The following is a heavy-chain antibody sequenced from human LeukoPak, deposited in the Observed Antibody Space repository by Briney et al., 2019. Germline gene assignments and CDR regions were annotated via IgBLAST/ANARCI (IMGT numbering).Heavy chain of an antibody. V-gene: IGHV3-7*01. CDR2: INQDETEK. Sequence: GGSLRLSCAASGFTFSGYWMSWVRQAPGKGLEWVANINQDETEKHYVDSVKGRFTISRDNAKESLYLQINSLRAEDTAVYYCTRDLKRGILINYWGQGTLVTVSS. J-gene: IGHJ4*02. CDR3: TRDLKRGILINY. CDR1: GFTFSGYW. D-gene: IGHD3-16*01.